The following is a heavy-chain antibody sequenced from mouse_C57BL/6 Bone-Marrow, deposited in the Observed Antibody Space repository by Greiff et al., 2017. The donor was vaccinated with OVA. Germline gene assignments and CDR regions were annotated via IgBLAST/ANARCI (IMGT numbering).Heavy chain of an antibody. V-gene: IGHV1-72*01. D-gene: IGHD4-1*01. Sequence: QVQLQQPGAELVKPGASVKLSCKASGYTFTSYWMHWVKQRPGRGLEWIGRIDPNSGGTKYNEKFKSKATLTVDKPSSTADMQLSSLTSDDSAVYYCARRNCYAMDYWGQGTSVTVSS. CDR1: GYTFTSYW. CDR3: ARRNCYAMDY. J-gene: IGHJ4*01. CDR2: IDPNSGGT.